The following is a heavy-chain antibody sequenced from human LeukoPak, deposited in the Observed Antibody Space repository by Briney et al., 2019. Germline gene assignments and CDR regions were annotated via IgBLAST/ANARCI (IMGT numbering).Heavy chain of an antibody. Sequence: SGGSLRLSCAASGFTFSSYAMSWVRQAPGKGLEWVSDIIGSGDITYYADSVKGRFTISRDDSKNTLYLQMNSLRAEDTAVYYCAKDGDSYGDYVFGYWGQGTLVTVSS. CDR1: GFTFSSYA. D-gene: IGHD4-17*01. J-gene: IGHJ4*02. V-gene: IGHV3-23*01. CDR3: AKDGDSYGDYVFGY. CDR2: IIGSGDIT.